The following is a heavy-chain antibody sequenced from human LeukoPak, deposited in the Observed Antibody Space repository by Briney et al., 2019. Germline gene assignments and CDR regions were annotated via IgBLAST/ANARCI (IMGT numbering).Heavy chain of an antibody. Sequence: GGSLRLSCAASGFTFRNYAMTWVRQAPGKGLEWVSDISGSGDTTYYADSVKGRFTISRDSSTNTLYLQMNNLRAEDTAVYFCAKVGSYGFKYFDYWGRGTLVTVSS. V-gene: IGHV3-23*01. CDR3: AKVGSYGFKYFDY. CDR2: ISGSGDTT. J-gene: IGHJ4*02. CDR1: GFTFRNYA. D-gene: IGHD5-18*01.